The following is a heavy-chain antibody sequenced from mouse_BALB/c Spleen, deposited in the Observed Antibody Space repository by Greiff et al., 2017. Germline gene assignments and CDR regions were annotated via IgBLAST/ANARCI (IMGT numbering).Heavy chain of an antibody. V-gene: IGHV1-18*01. J-gene: IGHJ3*01. CDR3: ARRGYGNYVAWFAY. Sequence: EVQLVESGPELVKPGASVKIPCKASGYTFTDYNMDWVKQSHGKSLEWIGDINPNNGGTIYNQKFKGKATLTVDKSSSTAYMELRSLTSEDTAVYYCARRGYGNYVAWFAYWGQGTLVTVSA. CDR2: INPNNGGT. D-gene: IGHD2-10*02. CDR1: GYTFTDYN.